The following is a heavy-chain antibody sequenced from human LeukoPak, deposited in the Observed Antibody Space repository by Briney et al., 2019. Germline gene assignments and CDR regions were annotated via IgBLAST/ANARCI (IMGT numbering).Heavy chain of an antibody. D-gene: IGHD3-3*01. J-gene: IGHJ6*03. CDR1: GFTFSSYE. CDR3: ARFYDFWSDYYSGSTGPYYYMDV. Sequence: PGGSLRLSCAASGFTFSSYEMNWVRQAPGKGLEWVSYISSSGNYIYYADLVKGRFTISRDNAKNSLYLQMNSLRVEDTAVYYCARFYDFWSDYYSGSTGPYYYMDVWGKGTTVTVSS. V-gene: IGHV3-21*05. CDR2: ISSSGNYI.